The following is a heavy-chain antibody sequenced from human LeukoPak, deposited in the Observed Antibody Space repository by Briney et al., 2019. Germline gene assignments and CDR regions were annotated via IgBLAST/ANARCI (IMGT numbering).Heavy chain of an antibody. CDR3: ATSRGGSYYDAFDI. D-gene: IGHD3-16*01. CDR2: FDPEDGET. V-gene: IGHV1-24*01. J-gene: IGHJ3*02. Sequence: GESLRISCKVSGYTLTELSMHWVRQAPGKGLEWMGGFDPEDGETIYAQKFQGRVTMTEDTSTDTAYMELSSLRSEDTAVYYCATSRGGSYYDAFDIWGQGTMVTVSS. CDR1: GYTLTELS.